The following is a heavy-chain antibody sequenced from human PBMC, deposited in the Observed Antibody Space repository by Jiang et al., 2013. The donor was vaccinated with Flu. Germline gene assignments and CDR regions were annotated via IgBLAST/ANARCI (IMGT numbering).Heavy chain of an antibody. CDR2: IKQDGSEK. D-gene: IGHD3-22*01. Sequence: GFTFSSFWYELGPPGSREGAGVVANIKQDGSEKYYVDSVKGRFTISRDNTKNSLYLQMNSLRAEDTALYYCARDSLHYDSGGYSNYYGMDVWARGPRSPSP. J-gene: IGHJ6*02. CDR3: ARDSLHYDSGGYSNYYGMDV. CDR1: GFTFSSFW. V-gene: IGHV3-7*01.